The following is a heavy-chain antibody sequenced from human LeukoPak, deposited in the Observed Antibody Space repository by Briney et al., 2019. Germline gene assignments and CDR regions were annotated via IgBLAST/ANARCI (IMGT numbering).Heavy chain of an antibody. Sequence: PSETLSLTCTVSGGSISSYYWSWIRQPPGKGLEWIGYIYYSGSTNYNPSLKSRVTISVDTSKNQFSLKLSSVTAADTAVCYCARAPSRYSSSSADYWGQGTLVTVSS. V-gene: IGHV4-59*01. CDR3: ARAPSRYSSSSADY. CDR1: GGSISSYY. D-gene: IGHD6-6*01. CDR2: IYYSGST. J-gene: IGHJ4*02.